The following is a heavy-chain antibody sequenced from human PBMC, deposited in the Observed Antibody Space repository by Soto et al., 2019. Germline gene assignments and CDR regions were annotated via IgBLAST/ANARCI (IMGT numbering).Heavy chain of an antibody. Sequence: EVQLLESGGGLVQPGWSLRLSCVASGFSFSSYAMSWVRQAPGKGLEWVSVISGSDGSTYYADSVKGRFTISRDNSKNTLYLQMNSLRAEDTAVYYCAKDRERDAWYEDYWGQGTLVTVSS. D-gene: IGHD6-13*01. CDR3: AKDRERDAWYEDY. CDR2: ISGSDGST. J-gene: IGHJ4*02. CDR1: GFSFSSYA. V-gene: IGHV3-23*01.